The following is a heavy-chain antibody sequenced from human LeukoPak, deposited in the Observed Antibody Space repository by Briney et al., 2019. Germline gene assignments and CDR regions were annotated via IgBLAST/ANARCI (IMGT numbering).Heavy chain of an antibody. CDR3: AINGGGDSGYGNFDY. Sequence: GGSLRLSCAASGFTLDDYGMSWVRQVPGKGLEWVSGINWNSDSIGYADSVKGRFTTSRDNAKNSLYLQMNSLRAEDTAFYYCAINGGGDSGYGNFDYWGQGTLVTVSS. D-gene: IGHD5-12*01. CDR1: GFTLDDYG. CDR2: INWNSDSI. V-gene: IGHV3-9*01. J-gene: IGHJ4*02.